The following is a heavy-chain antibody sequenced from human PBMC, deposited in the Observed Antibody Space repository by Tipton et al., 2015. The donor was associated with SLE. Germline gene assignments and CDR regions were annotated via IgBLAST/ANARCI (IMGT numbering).Heavy chain of an antibody. V-gene: IGHV3-21*01. Sequence: LSLTCAASGFTFSSYYMNWVRQAPGKGLEWVSSISRSDSYIYYADSVKGRFTISRDNAKNSLYLQMNSLRAEDTAVYYCAREGAGPLDYWGQGTLVTVSS. CDR2: ISRSDSYI. D-gene: IGHD3-16*01. CDR1: GFTFSSYY. J-gene: IGHJ4*02. CDR3: AREGAGPLDY.